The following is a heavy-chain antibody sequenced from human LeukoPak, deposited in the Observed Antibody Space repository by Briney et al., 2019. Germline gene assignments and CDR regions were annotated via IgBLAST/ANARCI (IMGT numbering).Heavy chain of an antibody. CDR3: AKDLGIAAALPYDSFDY. Sequence: PGGSLRLPCAPSGFIFSSYGMHWARQATGKGLEGVAFIRYDGNNIYYADSVKGRLTISRDTSKNTLYLQMNSLTPEDTAVYYCAKDLGIAAALPYDSFDYWGQGTLVTVSS. J-gene: IGHJ4*02. CDR2: IRYDGNNI. V-gene: IGHV3-30*02. CDR1: GFIFSSYG. D-gene: IGHD6-13*01.